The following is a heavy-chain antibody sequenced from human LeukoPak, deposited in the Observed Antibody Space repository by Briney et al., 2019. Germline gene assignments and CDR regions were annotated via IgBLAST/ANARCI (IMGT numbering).Heavy chain of an antibody. CDR1: GFTFDDYA. CDR2: ISWNSGSI. D-gene: IGHD6-13*01. V-gene: IGHV3-9*01. J-gene: IGHJ3*02. CDR3: ARDRIAAARAAFDI. Sequence: QPGGSLRLSCAASGFTFDDYAMHWVRQAPGKGLEWVSGISWNSGSIGYADSVKGRFTISRDNAKNSLYLQMNSLRAEDTAVYYCARDRIAAARAAFDIWGQGTMVTVSS.